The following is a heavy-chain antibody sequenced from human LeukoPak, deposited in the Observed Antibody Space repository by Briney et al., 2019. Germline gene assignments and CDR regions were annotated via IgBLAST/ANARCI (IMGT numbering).Heavy chain of an antibody. J-gene: IGHJ4*02. CDR1: GFTFSSYA. Sequence: GGSLRLSCAASGFTFSSYAMSWVRQAPGKGLEWVSIIYSGGRTYYADSVKGRFTISRDNSRNTPYLQMNSLRAEDTAVYYCGRAPGWIDFWGQGTLVTVSS. CDR2: IYSGGRT. V-gene: IGHV3-66*01. D-gene: IGHD2-15*01. CDR3: GRAPGWIDF.